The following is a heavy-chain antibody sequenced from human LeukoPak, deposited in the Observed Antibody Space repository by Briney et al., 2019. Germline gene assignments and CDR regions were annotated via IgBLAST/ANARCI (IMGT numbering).Heavy chain of an antibody. V-gene: IGHV4-4*07. D-gene: IGHD5-18*01. Sequence: SDTLSHTCTVSGGSISCYLRSWIRQPAGKGLELIGRIYTSGSTNYNPSLKSRVTISVDKSKNQFSLKLSSVTAADTAVYYCARDLGYSYADADYYMDVWGKGTTVTVSS. J-gene: IGHJ6*03. CDR3: ARDLGYSYADADYYMDV. CDR2: IYTSGST. CDR1: GGSISCYL.